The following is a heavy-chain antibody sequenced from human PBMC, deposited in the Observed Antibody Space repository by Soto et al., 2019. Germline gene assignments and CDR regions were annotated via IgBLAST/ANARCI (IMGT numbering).Heavy chain of an antibody. CDR1: GGSFSGYY. V-gene: IGHV4-34*01. J-gene: IGHJ5*02. CDR2: INHSGST. D-gene: IGHD5-12*01. Sequence: PSETLSLTCAVYGGSFSGYYWSWIRQPPGKGLEWIGEINHSGSTNYNPSLKSRVTISVDTSKNQFSLKLSSVTAADTAVYYCARGSQRRRVVVNIVATRGWFDPWGQGTLVTVSS. CDR3: ARGSQRRRVVVNIVATRGWFDP.